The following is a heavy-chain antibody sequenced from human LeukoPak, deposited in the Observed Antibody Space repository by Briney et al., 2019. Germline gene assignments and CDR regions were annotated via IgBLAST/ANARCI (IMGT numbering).Heavy chain of an antibody. CDR3: AKDPAYASGNYKTDFDY. D-gene: IGHD3-10*01. CDR2: ISASGSNT. V-gene: IGHV3-23*01. Sequence: GGSLRLPCAASGFTFSTYAMSWVRQAPGKGLEWVSAISASGSNTYYADSVKGRFTISRDNSQSTLYLQMNSLRADDTAVYYCAKDPAYASGNYKTDFDYWGQGTLVTVSS. CDR1: GFTFSTYA. J-gene: IGHJ4*02.